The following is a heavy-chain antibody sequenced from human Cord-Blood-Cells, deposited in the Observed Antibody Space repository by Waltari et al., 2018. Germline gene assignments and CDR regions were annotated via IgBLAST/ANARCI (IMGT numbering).Heavy chain of an antibody. Sequence: QLQLQESGPGLVKPSETLSLTCTVSGGSISSSSYYWGWIRQPPGKGLEWIGSIYYRGSTYHTPSLKSRVTISVGTSKNQFSLKLSSVTAADTAVYYCARPLPTGDAFDIWGQGTMVTVSS. J-gene: IGHJ3*02. CDR1: GGSISSSSYY. CDR3: ARPLPTGDAFDI. D-gene: IGHD7-27*01. CDR2: IYYRGST. V-gene: IGHV4-39*01.